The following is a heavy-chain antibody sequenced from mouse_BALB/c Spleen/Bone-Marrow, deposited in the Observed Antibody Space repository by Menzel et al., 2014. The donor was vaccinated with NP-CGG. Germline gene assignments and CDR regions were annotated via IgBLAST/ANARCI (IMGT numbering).Heavy chain of an antibody. CDR1: GYTFTSYW. CDR2: IDPSDSYT. J-gene: IGHJ3*01. V-gene: IGHV1S127*01. CDR3: TRMWAY. Sequence: QVQLQQSGAELVKPGASVEMSCKASGYTFTSYWMHWVKQRPGQGLEWIGTIDPSDSYTSYNQKFKGKATLTVDTPSSTAYMQLSSLTSEDSAVYYCTRMWAYWGQGTLVTVSA.